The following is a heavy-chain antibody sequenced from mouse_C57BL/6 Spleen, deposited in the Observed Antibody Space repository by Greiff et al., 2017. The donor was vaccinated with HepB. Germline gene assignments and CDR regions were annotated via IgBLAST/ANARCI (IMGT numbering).Heavy chain of an antibody. V-gene: IGHV1-52*01. CDR1: GYTFTSYW. J-gene: IGHJ4*01. CDR2: IDPSDSET. D-gene: IGHD3-3*01. Sequence: QVQLQQPGAELVRPGSSVKLSCKASGYTFTSYWMHWVKQRPIQGLEWIGNIDPSDSETHYNQKFKDKATLTVDKSSSTAYMQLSILTSEDSAVYYCARAGQAMDYWGQGTSVTVSS. CDR3: ARAGQAMDY.